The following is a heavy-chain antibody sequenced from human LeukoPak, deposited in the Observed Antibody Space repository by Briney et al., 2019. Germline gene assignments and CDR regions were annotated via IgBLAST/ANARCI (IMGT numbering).Heavy chain of an antibody. CDR2: IRGRGGST. V-gene: IGHV3-23*01. J-gene: IGHJ4*02. CDR3: AKDDGSGWHYFLDY. Sequence: GGCLRLSCAASGFTLSSYAMSWVRQAAGRWRGWVGAIRGRGGSTYYADSLAGRLTISRGNSEHTLYLPMNSQMAADTGVYYCAKDDGSGWHYFLDYWGQGTLVTVSS. CDR1: GFTLSSYA. D-gene: IGHD6-19*01.